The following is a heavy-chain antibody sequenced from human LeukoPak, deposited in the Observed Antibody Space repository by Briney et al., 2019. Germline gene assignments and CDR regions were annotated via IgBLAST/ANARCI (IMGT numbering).Heavy chain of an antibody. J-gene: IGHJ3*02. Sequence: SETLSLTCTVSGVSISSSSYYWGWLRQPPGKGLEWIASIYYSGSTYYNPSLKSRVTISVDTAKNQFSLKLSSVTAADTAVYYCARHGTAMVPEEAFDIWGQGTMVTVSS. V-gene: IGHV4-39*01. D-gene: IGHD5-18*01. CDR1: GVSISSSSYY. CDR3: ARHGTAMVPEEAFDI. CDR2: IYYSGST.